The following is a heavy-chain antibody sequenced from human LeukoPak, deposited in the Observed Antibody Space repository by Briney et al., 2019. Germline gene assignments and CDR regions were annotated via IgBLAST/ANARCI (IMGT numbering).Heavy chain of an antibody. D-gene: IGHD1-26*01. CDR3: ARRYTGSSKSDY. Sequence: SETLSLTCTVSGGSISGDYWAWIRQPPGKGLEWIGSVYYSGSTYYNPSLKSRVTISVDTSKKQFSLKLTSVTAADTAVYYCARRYTGSSKSDYWGQGALVTVSS. V-gene: IGHV4-39*01. CDR1: GGSISGDY. J-gene: IGHJ4*02. CDR2: VYYSGST.